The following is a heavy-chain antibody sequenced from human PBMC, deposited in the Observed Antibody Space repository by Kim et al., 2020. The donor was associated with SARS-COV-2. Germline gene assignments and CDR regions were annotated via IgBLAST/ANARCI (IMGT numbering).Heavy chain of an antibody. CDR1: GGSISSYY. Sequence: SETLSLTCTVSGGSISSYYWSWIRQPPGKGLEWIGYIYYSGSTNYNPSLKSRVTISVDTSKNQFSLKLSSVTAADTAVYYCARDYYGSGEYYFDYWGQGTLVTVSS. V-gene: IGHV4-59*01. D-gene: IGHD3-10*01. CDR3: ARDYYGSGEYYFDY. CDR2: IYYSGST. J-gene: IGHJ4*02.